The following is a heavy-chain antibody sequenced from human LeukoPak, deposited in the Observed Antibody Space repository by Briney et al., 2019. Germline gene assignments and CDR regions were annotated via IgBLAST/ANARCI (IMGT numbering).Heavy chain of an antibody. J-gene: IGHJ3*02. CDR2: INHSGST. Sequence: PSETLSLTCPVYGGSFSGYYWSWIRQPPAKGLAWIGVINHSGSTNPNPPLQRRFTISVNTSKNHFSLQLSSVTAADTAVHDCARITMIWTYAFDIWGQGTMVTVS. CDR3: ARITMIWTYAFDI. CDR1: GGSFSGYY. V-gene: IGHV4-34*01. D-gene: IGHD3-22*01.